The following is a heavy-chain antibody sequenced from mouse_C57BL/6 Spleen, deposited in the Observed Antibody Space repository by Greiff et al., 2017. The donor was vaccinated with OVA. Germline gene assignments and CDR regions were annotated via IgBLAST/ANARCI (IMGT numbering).Heavy chain of an antibody. D-gene: IGHD2-1*01. J-gene: IGHJ4*01. CDR3: ARSYYGNYGGYAMDY. Sequence: QVQLQQPGAELVRPGSSVKLSCKASGYIFTSYWMHWVKQRPIQGLEWIGNIDPSDSETHYNQKFKDKATLTVDKSSSTAYMQLSSLTSEDSAVYYCARSYYGNYGGYAMDYWGQGTSVTVSS. CDR1: GYIFTSYW. V-gene: IGHV1-52*01. CDR2: IDPSDSET.